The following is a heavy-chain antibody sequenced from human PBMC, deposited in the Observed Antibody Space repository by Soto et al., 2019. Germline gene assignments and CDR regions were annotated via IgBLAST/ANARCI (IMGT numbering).Heavy chain of an antibody. V-gene: IGHV3-23*01. J-gene: IGHJ4*02. CDR1: GFTFSSYG. D-gene: IGHD1-7*01. Sequence: GWSLRLSCAASGFTFSSYGMTWVRQAPGKGLEWVSFSSATGAGTYYADSVKGRFTISRDNSKNTLYLQMTSLRADDTAVYYCAKDRRAGGNYGFYSDFWGQGALVTVSS. CDR2: SSATGAGT. CDR3: AKDRRAGGNYGFYSDF.